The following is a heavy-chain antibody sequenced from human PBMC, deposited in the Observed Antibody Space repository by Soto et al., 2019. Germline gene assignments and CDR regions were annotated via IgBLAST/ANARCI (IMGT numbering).Heavy chain of an antibody. V-gene: IGHV3-33*01. CDR2: IWYDGSNK. CDR3: ARDRAVAWGWPLD. D-gene: IGHD3-16*01. J-gene: IGHJ4*02. Sequence: QVQLVESGGGVVQPGRSLRLSCAASGFILSSYGLHWVRQAPGKGLEWVAVIWYDGSNKYYADSVKGRFTISRDNSKNTLYLQMNSLRAEDTAVYYCARDRAVAWGWPLDWGQGTLVTVSS. CDR1: GFILSSYG.